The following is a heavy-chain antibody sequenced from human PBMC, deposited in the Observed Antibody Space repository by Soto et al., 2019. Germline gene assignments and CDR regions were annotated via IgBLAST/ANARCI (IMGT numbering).Heavy chain of an antibody. Sequence: QVQLVESGGGVVQPERSQRLSGVASDFTFGSYVMHWVRQAPGKGLQWVALISFDGSSQYYADSVKGRFTISRDNSRNTMYLQMDSLRPEDTAVYYCAREMIPMIMGGMSALDVWGHGTTVTVS. D-gene: IGHD3-22*01. V-gene: IGHV3-30*03. CDR2: ISFDGSSQ. J-gene: IGHJ6*02. CDR3: AREMIPMIMGGMSALDV. CDR1: DFTFGSYV.